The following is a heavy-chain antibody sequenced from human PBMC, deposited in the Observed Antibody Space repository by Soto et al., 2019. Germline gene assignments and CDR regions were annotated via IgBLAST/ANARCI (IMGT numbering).Heavy chain of an antibody. D-gene: IGHD3-22*01. CDR1: GGSGGSFSGYY. Sequence: SETLSLTCAVYGGSGGSFSGYYWSWIRQPPGKGLEWIGEINHSGSTNYNPSLKSRVTISVDTSKNQFSLKLSSVTAADTAVYYCARHFFYIIGYYHYYYGMDVWGQGTTVTV. V-gene: IGHV4-34*01. CDR3: ARHFFYIIGYYHYYYGMDV. J-gene: IGHJ6*02. CDR2: INHSGST.